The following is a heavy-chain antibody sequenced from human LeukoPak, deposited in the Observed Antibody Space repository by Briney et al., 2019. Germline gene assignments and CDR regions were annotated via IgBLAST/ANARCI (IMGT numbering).Heavy chain of an antibody. Sequence: ASVKVSCKASGYTFTSYGISWVRQAPGQGLEWMGWISAYNGNTNYAQKLQGRVTMTTDTSTTTAHMELRSLRSDDTAVYYCARDRGGYSGRSYFDYWGQGTLVTVPS. CDR2: ISAYNGNT. V-gene: IGHV1-18*01. J-gene: IGHJ4*02. D-gene: IGHD1-26*01. CDR3: ARDRGGYSGRSYFDY. CDR1: GYTFTSYG.